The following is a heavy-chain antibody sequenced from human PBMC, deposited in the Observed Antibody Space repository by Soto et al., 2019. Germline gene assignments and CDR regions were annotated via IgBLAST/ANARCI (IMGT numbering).Heavy chain of an antibody. CDR1: GFSLSNSPVG. Sequence: QITLKESGPTLLKPTQPLTLTCTFSGFSLSNSPVGVGWIRQPPGKALEWLALTYWDDDKRYSPSLKSRLTITQDTSKSQVVLTMANMNLVDTATYYCVHSSYYGSSYDYWGQGILVTVAS. CDR3: VHSSYYGSSYDY. CDR2: TYWDDDK. D-gene: IGHD3-10*01. J-gene: IGHJ4*02. V-gene: IGHV2-5*02.